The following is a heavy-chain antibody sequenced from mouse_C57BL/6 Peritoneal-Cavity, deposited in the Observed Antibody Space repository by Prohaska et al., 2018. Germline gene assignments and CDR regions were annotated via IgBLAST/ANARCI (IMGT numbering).Heavy chain of an antibody. CDR1: GYTFTSYW. Sequence: QVQLQQPGAELVKPGASVKLSCKASGYTFTSYWMQWVKQRPGQGLEWIGEIDPSDSYTNYNQKFKGKSTLTVDTSSSTAYMQLSIRTSEESAVYYCARVLRDYFGYWGQGTTLTVSS. CDR3: ARVLRDYFGY. D-gene: IGHD1-1*01. J-gene: IGHJ2*01. CDR2: IDPSDSYT. V-gene: IGHV1-50*01.